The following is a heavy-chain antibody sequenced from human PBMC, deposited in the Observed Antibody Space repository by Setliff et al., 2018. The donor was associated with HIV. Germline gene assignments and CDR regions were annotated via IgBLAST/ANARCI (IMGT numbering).Heavy chain of an antibody. CDR3: ARDVRGKYYVDS. CDR1: GYTFIGHY. Sequence: ASVKVSCKTSGYTFIGHYIHWVRQAPGQGLEWMAWINPKTGDTYFVQKFQGRVTMTRDTSTSTAYMELRSLRSDDTAVYYCARDVRGKYYVDSWGQGTLVTVSS. J-gene: IGHJ4*02. CDR2: INPKTGDT. V-gene: IGHV1-2*02. D-gene: IGHD1-1*01.